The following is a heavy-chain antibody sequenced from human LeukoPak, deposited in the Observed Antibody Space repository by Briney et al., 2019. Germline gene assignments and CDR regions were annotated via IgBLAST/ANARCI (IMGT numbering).Heavy chain of an antibody. CDR2: ISSGGSTI. J-gene: IGHJ4*02. CDR1: GFTFSNNE. CDR3: VRGQLLRLKYFFDY. V-gene: IGHV3-48*03. D-gene: IGHD2-21*01. Sequence: GGSLRLSCAASGFTFSNNEMSWVRQAPGKGLEWVSYISSGGSTIYYADPVKGRFTISSDNAKNSLYLQMNSLRAEDTAVYDCVRGQLLRLKYFFDYWGQGTLVTVSS.